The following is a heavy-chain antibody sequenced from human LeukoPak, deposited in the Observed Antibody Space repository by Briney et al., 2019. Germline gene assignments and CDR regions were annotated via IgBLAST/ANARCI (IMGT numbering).Heavy chain of an antibody. CDR1: GFTFSSYG. CDR2: ISYDGSNK. CDR3: AKELDYYGSGPSDY. D-gene: IGHD3-10*01. J-gene: IGHJ4*02. V-gene: IGHV3-30*18. Sequence: PGRSLRLSCAASGFTFSSYGMHWVRQAPGKGLEWVAVISYDGSNKYYADSVKGRFTISRDNSKNTLYLQMNSLRAEDTAVYYCAKELDYYGSGPSDYWGQGTLVTVSS.